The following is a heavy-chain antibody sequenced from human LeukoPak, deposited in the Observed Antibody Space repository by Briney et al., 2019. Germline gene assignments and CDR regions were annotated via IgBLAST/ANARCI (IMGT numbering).Heavy chain of an antibody. CDR1: GGSISSDY. CDR2: IYYSGST. J-gene: IGHJ3*02. D-gene: IGHD5-18*01. Sequence: SETLSLTCTVSGGSISSDYWSWIRQPPGKGLEWIGYIYYSGSTNYNPSLKSRGTISVDTSKNQFSLKLSSVTAADPAVYYWARGRRIQLWLRDAFDIWGQGTMVTVSS. V-gene: IGHV4-59*01. CDR3: ARGRRIQLWLRDAFDI.